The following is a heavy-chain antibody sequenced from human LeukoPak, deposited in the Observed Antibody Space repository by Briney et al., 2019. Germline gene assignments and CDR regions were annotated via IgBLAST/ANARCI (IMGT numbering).Heavy chain of an antibody. CDR3: AASITYYYDSSGYYAFDY. Sequence: ASVKVSCKASGYTFTSYDINWVRQATGQGLEWMGWMNPNSGNTGYAQKFQGRVTMTRNTSISTAYMELRSLRSDDTAVYYCAASITYYYDSSGYYAFDYWGQGTLVTVSS. CDR2: MNPNSGNT. D-gene: IGHD3-22*01. V-gene: IGHV1-8*01. J-gene: IGHJ4*02. CDR1: GYTFTSYD.